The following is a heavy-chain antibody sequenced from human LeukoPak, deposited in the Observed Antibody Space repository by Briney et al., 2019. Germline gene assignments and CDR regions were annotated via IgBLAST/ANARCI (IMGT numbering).Heavy chain of an antibody. CDR1: GGSISSYY. J-gene: IGHJ4*02. CDR2: IYYSGST. Sequence: SETLSLTCTVSGGSISSYYWSWIRHPPGKGLEWIGYIYYSGSTNYNPSLKRRVTISVDTSKNQFSLKLSSVTAADTAVYYCARGSIAVAGTFDYWGRGTLVTVSS. V-gene: IGHV4-59*01. D-gene: IGHD6-19*01. CDR3: ARGSIAVAGTFDY.